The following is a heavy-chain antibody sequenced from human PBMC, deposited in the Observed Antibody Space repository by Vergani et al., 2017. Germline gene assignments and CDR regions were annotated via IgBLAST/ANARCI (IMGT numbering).Heavy chain of an antibody. V-gene: IGHV1-18*01. J-gene: IGHJ6*02. CDR1: GYTFTSYD. CDR3: ARERIAAAGYYYYYYGMDV. Sequence: QVQLVQSGAEVKKPGASVKVSCKASGYTFTSYDISWVRQAPGQGLEWMGWISAYNGNTNYAQKLQGRVTMTTDTSTSTAYMELRSLRSDDTAVYYCARERIAAAGYYYYYYGMDVWGQGTTVTVSS. D-gene: IGHD6-13*01. CDR2: ISAYNGNT.